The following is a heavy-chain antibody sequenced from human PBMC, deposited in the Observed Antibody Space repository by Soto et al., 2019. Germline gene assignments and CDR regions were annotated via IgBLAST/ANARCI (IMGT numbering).Heavy chain of an antibody. Sequence: GASVKVSCKASGYTFTSYAMHCVRQAPGQRLEWMGWINAGNGNTKYSQKFQGRVTITRDTSASTAYMELSSLRSEDTAVYYCARDSSAPQGPLNSGWYGMGYYYYGMDVWGQGTTVTVSS. CDR2: INAGNGNT. CDR1: GYTFTSYA. CDR3: ARDSSAPQGPLNSGWYGMGYYYYGMDV. D-gene: IGHD6-19*01. V-gene: IGHV1-3*01. J-gene: IGHJ6*02.